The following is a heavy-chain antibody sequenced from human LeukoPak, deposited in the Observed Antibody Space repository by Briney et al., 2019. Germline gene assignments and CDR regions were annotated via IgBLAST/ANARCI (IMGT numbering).Heavy chain of an antibody. J-gene: IGHJ4*02. V-gene: IGHV3-20*04. CDR3: ARDDPYSGYDYDY. Sequence: GGSLRLSCAASGFTFNNYAFNWVRQPPGKGLEWVSGISDGGTTYYAYSVKGRFTISRDNAKNSLYLQMNSLRAEDTAFYYCARDDPYSGYDYDYWGRGVLVTVSS. CDR1: GFTFNNYA. D-gene: IGHD5-12*01. CDR2: ISDGGTT.